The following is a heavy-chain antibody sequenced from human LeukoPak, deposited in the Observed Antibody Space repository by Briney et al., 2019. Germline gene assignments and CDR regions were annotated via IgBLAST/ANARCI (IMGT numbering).Heavy chain of an antibody. CDR1: GGSISSGGYY. J-gene: IGHJ4*02. D-gene: IGHD4-11*01. V-gene: IGHV4-31*03. Sequence: SETLSLTCTVSGGSISSGGYYWSWIRQHPGKGLEWIGYIYYSGSTYYNPSLKSRVTISVDTSKNQFSLKLSSVTAADTAVYYCARARLHRVYYFDYWGQGTLVIVSS. CDR3: ARARLHRVYYFDY. CDR2: IYYSGST.